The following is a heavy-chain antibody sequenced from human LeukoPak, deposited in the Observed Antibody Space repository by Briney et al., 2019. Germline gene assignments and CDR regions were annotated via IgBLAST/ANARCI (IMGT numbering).Heavy chain of an antibody. D-gene: IGHD5-12*01. CDR1: GGSISSYY. V-gene: IGHV4-59*08. CDR3: ARAAIGAYRFDY. Sequence: PSETLSLTCTVSGGSISSYYWSWIRQPPGKGLEWIGYIYYSGSTNYNPSLKSRVTISVDTSKNQFSLKLSSVTAADTAVYYCARAAIGAYRFDYWGQGTLVTVSS. CDR2: IYYSGST. J-gene: IGHJ4*02.